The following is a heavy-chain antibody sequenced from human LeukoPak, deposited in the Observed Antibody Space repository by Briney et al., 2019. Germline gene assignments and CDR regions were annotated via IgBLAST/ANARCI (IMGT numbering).Heavy chain of an antibody. J-gene: IGHJ5*02. D-gene: IGHD4-17*01. CDR1: GGYISSSL. CDR3: ARLWRPHDYDNWFDH. Sequence: SETLSLTCTVSGGYISSSLWTWIRQAPGKGLELIGFTYDGGRGNYKPSLRSRVDISLDTSRNRYSLRLTSVTAADTGVYYCARLWRPHDYDNWFDHWGQGILVTVSS. CDR2: TYDGGRG. V-gene: IGHV4-59*13.